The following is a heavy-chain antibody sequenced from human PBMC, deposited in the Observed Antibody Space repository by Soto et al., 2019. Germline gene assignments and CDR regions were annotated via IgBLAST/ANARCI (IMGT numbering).Heavy chain of an antibody. CDR2: IYYSGST. J-gene: IGHJ4*02. Sequence: SETLSLTCPVSGGYISSGDYYWSWIRQPPGKGLEWIGYIYYSGSTYYNPSLKSRVTISVDTSKNQFSLKLSSVTAADTAVYYCARGGSSWYDYWGQGTLVTVSS. CDR1: GGYISSGDYY. CDR3: ARGGSSWYDY. V-gene: IGHV4-30-4*01. D-gene: IGHD6-13*01.